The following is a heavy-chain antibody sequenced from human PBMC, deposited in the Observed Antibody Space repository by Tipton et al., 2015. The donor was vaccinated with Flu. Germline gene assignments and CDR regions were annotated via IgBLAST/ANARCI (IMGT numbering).Heavy chain of an antibody. CDR1: GFTFSDYY. Sequence: SLRLSCAASGFTFSDYYMSWIRQAPGKGLEWVSYISSSSSYTNYADSVKGRFTISRDNAKNSLYLQMNSLRAEDTAVYYCARDGAELLGYFDYWGQGTLVTVSS. CDR2: ISSSSSYT. V-gene: IGHV3-11*06. CDR3: ARDGAELLGYFDY. D-gene: IGHD1-26*01. J-gene: IGHJ4*02.